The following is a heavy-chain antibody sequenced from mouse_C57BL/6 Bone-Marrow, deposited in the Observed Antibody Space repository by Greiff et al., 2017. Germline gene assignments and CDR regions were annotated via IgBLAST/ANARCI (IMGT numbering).Heavy chain of an antibody. V-gene: IGHV1-72*01. CDR2: IDPNSGGT. Sequence: QVLLQQSGAELLKPGASVMLSCKASGYTFTSYWMHWVKQRPGRGLEWIGRIDPNSGGTKYNEKFKRKATLTVDKPSSTAYLQLSSLTSEDSSVYYCGSRLIAYWGQGTTLRVYS. CDR1: GYTFTSYW. J-gene: IGHJ2*01. D-gene: IGHD1-3*01. CDR3: GSRLIAY.